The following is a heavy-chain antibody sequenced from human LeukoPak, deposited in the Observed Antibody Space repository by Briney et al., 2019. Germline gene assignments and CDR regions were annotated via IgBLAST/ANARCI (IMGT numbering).Heavy chain of an antibody. CDR2: IKQDGSEK. J-gene: IGHJ3*02. CDR1: GFTFSSYW. V-gene: IGHV3-7*01. CDR3: ARGWSGYAVPGAFDI. D-gene: IGHD3-3*01. Sequence: GGSLRLSCAASGFTFSSYWMSWVRQAPGKGLEWVANIKQDGSEKYYVDSVKGRFTISRDNAKNSLYLQMNSLRAEDTAVYYCARGWSGYAVPGAFDIWGQGTMVTVSS.